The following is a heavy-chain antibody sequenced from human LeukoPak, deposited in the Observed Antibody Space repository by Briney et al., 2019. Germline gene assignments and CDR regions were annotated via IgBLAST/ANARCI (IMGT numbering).Heavy chain of an antibody. D-gene: IGHD2-21*02. CDR2: IWYDGSNK. CDR1: GFTFSSYA. CDR3: AKAMGVVTAYYFDY. V-gene: IGHV3-33*06. J-gene: IGHJ4*02. Sequence: GRSLRLSCAASGFTFSSYAMHWVRQAPGKGLEWVAVIWYDGSNKYYADSVKGRFTISRDNSKNTLYLQMNSLRAEDTAVYYCAKAMGVVTAYYFDYWGQGTLVTVSS.